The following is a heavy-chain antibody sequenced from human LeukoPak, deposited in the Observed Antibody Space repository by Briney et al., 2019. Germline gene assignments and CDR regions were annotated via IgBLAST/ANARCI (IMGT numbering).Heavy chain of an antibody. CDR1: GFTFSSYS. D-gene: IGHD6-19*01. V-gene: IGHV3-21*01. Sequence: GGSLRLSCAASGFTFSSYSMNWVRQAPGKGLECVSSISTSSSYIYYADSVKGRFTISRDNAKKSLYLQMNSLRADDTAVYYCARGASVVAGNDNAFDTWGQGTMVTVSS. CDR2: ISTSSSYI. J-gene: IGHJ3*02. CDR3: ARGASVVAGNDNAFDT.